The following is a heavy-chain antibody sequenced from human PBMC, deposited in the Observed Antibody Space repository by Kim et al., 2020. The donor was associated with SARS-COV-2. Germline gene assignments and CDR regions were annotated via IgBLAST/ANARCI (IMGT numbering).Heavy chain of an antibody. Sequence: DSVKGRFTISRDNSKNTLYLQMNSLRAEDTAVYYCAREPSMVRVHYGMDVWGQGTTVTVSS. J-gene: IGHJ6*02. V-gene: IGHV3-30*01. CDR3: AREPSMVRVHYGMDV. D-gene: IGHD3-10*01.